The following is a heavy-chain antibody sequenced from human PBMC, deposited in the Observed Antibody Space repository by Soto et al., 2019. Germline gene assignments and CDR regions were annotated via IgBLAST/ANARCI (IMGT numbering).Heavy chain of an antibody. J-gene: IGHJ5*02. CDR3: ARGARFRCSGASCFSDGLFLS. CDR2: INGSSSTM. Sequence: EVQLVESGGGLVQRGGSLRLSCAASGFTFGIYSMNWVRQAPGKGLEWISYINGSSSTMYYADSVKGRFIMSRDNADNALYLQMNRLRDADTAVYYCARGARFRCSGASCFSDGLFLSWGQGTLVTVSS. V-gene: IGHV3-48*02. D-gene: IGHD2-15*01. CDR1: GFTFGIYS.